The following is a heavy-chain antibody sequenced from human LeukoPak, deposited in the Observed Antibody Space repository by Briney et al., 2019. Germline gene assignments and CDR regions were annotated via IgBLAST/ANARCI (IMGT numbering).Heavy chain of an antibody. J-gene: IGHJ4*02. CDR2: IYPGDSDT. CDR3: ARQAYYDSSGYSTIEDY. V-gene: IGHV5-51*01. CDR1: GYSFTSYW. D-gene: IGHD3-22*01. Sequence: GESLKISCKGSGYSFTSYWIGWVRQMPGKGLEWMGIIYPGDSDTRYSLSFQGQVTISADKSISTAYLQWSSLKASDTAMYYCARQAYYDSSGYSTIEDYWGQGTLVTVSS.